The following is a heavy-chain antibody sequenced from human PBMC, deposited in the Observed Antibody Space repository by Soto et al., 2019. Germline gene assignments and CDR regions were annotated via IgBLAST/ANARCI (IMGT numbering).Heavy chain of an antibody. V-gene: IGHV4-30-4*01. Sequence: QVQLQESGPGLVKPSQTLSLTCTVSGGSISSGDYYWNWIRQPPGKGLECIGYIYYSGSTYYNPSRKSRVTISVDTSKNQFSLKLSSVTAADTAVYYCARDSYDSSGSSGYSFDYWGQGTLVTVSS. D-gene: IGHD3-22*01. CDR2: IYYSGST. CDR1: GGSISSGDYY. CDR3: ARDSYDSSGSSGYSFDY. J-gene: IGHJ4*02.